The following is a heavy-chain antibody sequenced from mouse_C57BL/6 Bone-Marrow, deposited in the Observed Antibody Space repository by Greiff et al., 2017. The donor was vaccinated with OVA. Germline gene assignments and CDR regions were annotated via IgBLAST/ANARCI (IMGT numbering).Heavy chain of an antibody. J-gene: IGHJ1*03. CDR2: IDPSDSYT. D-gene: IGHD2-1*01. CDR1: GYTFTSYW. V-gene: IGHV1-50*01. Sequence: QVQLQQSGAELVKPGASVKLSCKASGYTFTSYWMQWVKQRPGQGLEWIVEIDPSDSYTNYNQKFKGKATLTVDTSSSTAYMQLSSLTSEDSAVYYCASLYYGNNYWYFDVWGTGTTVTVSS. CDR3: ASLYYGNNYWYFDV.